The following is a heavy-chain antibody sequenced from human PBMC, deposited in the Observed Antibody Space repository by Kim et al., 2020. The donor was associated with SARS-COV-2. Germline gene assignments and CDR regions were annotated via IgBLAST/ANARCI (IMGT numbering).Heavy chain of an antibody. CDR3: AKGPSTVVTPADY. D-gene: IGHD4-17*01. Sequence: AEAGKGRFTISRGNSRNTLYLQMNSLRAEDTALYYCAKGPSTVVTPADYWGQGTLVTVSS. V-gene: IGHV3-23*01. J-gene: IGHJ4*02.